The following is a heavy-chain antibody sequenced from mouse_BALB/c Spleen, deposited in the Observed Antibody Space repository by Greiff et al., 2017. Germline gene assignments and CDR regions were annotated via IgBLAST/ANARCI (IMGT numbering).Heavy chain of an antibody. V-gene: IGHV2-2*02. CDR3: ARNARRQGGYAMDY. J-gene: IGHJ4*01. CDR1: GFSLTSYG. D-gene: IGHD2-12*01. Sequence: VQGVESGPGLVQPSQSLSITCTVSGFSLTSYGVHWVRQSPGKGLEWLGVIWSGGSTDYNAAFISRLSISKDNSKSQVFFKMNSLQANDTAIYYCARNARRQGGYAMDYWGQGTSVTVSS. CDR2: IWSGGST.